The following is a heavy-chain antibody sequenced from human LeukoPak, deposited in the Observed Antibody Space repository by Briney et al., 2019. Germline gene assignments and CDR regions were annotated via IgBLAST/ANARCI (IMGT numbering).Heavy chain of an antibody. CDR2: ISYEGSKK. J-gene: IGHJ4*02. V-gene: IGHV3-30*18. Sequence: GRSLRLSCAASGFTFNNSGMHWVRQAPGKGLEWVAVISYEGSKKYYADSVKGRFTISRDNSKNTLYLQVNSLRAEDTAVYYCVKSFASAGDYWGQETLVTVSS. CDR3: VKSFASAGDY. D-gene: IGHD6-13*01. CDR1: GFTFNNSG.